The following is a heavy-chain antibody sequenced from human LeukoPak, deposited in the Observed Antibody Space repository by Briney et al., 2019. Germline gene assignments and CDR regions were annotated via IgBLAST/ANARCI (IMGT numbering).Heavy chain of an antibody. CDR1: GFTFSSYE. Sequence: GGSLRLSCAASGFTFSSYEMNWVRQAPGKGLEWVSYISSSGSTIYYADSVKGRFTISRDNAKNSLYLQMNSLRAEDTAVYYCASAAPGGSSEFDYWGQGTLVTVS. CDR3: ASAAPGGSSEFDY. V-gene: IGHV3-48*03. D-gene: IGHD6-6*01. CDR2: ISSSGSTI. J-gene: IGHJ4*02.